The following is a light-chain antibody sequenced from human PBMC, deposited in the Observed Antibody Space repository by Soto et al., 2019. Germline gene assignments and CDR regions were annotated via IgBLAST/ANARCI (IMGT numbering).Light chain of an antibody. Sequence: DIVMTQSPLSLPVNPGEPASISCRSSQSLLHSNGNNYLDWYLQKPGQSPQLLIYLGSNRASGVXEXXHVSGSGTDVPLKISRVEAEDVGIYYCMHALETPYTFGQGTKLEI. CDR2: LGS. V-gene: IGKV2-28*01. CDR1: QSLLHSNGNNY. CDR3: MHALETPYT. J-gene: IGKJ2*01.